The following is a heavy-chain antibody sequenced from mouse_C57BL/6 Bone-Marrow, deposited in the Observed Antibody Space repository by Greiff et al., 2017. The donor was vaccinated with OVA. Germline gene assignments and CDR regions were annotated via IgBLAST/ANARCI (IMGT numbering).Heavy chain of an antibody. D-gene: IGHD3-2*02. CDR2: IDPENGDT. CDR1: GFNIKDDY. J-gene: IGHJ4*01. V-gene: IGHV14-4*01. CDR3: TKGSSGYYYYAMDY. Sequence: VQLQQSGAELVRPGASVKLSCTASGFNIKDDYMHWVKQRPEQGLEWIGWIDPENGDTEYASKFQGKATITADTSSNTAYLQLSSLTSEDTAVYYCTKGSSGYYYYAMDYWGQGTSVTVSS.